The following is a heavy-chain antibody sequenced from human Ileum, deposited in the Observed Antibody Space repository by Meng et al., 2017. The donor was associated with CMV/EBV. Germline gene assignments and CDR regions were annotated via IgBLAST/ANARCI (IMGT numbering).Heavy chain of an antibody. CDR3: ARLGYCSSTSCEEFDY. CDR1: GGSFSGYY. CDR2: INHSGST. J-gene: IGHJ4*02. D-gene: IGHD2-2*01. V-gene: IGHV4-34*01. Sequence: SETLSLTCAVYGGSFSGYYWSWIRQPPGKGLEWIGEINHSGSTNYNPSLKSRVTISVDTSKNQFSLKLSSVTAADTAVYYCARLGYCSSTSCEEFDYWGQGTRVTCFS.